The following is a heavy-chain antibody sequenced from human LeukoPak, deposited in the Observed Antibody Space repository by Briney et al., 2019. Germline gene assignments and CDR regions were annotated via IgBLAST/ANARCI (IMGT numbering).Heavy chain of an antibody. J-gene: IGHJ3*02. CDR2: IYYSGST. CDR3: ARELINDCTNGVCYAEVAFDI. Sequence: SETLSLTCTVSGVSISSYYWSWIRQPPGKGLEWIGYIYYSGSTNYNPSLKSRVTTSVDTSKNQFSLKLSSVTAADTAVYYCARELINDCTNGVCYAEVAFDIWGQGTMVTVSS. V-gene: IGHV4-59*01. CDR1: GVSISSYY. D-gene: IGHD2-8*01.